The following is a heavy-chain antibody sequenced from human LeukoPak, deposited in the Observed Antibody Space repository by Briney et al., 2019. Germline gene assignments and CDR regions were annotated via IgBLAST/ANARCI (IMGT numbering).Heavy chain of an antibody. CDR3: ARSYSYGSGSYYAIDY. J-gene: IGHJ4*02. Sequence: ASVKVSCKSSGYTCTGYYMHWVRQAPGQGLEWMGWINPNSGGTNYAQKFQGRVTMTRDTSISTAYMELSRLRSDDTAVYYCARSYSYGSGSYYAIDYWGQGTLVTVSS. V-gene: IGHV1-2*02. CDR2: INPNSGGT. CDR1: GYTCTGYY. D-gene: IGHD3-10*01.